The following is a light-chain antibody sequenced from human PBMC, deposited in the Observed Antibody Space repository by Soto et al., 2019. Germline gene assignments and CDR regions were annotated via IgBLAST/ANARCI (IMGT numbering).Light chain of an antibody. V-gene: IGKV2-28*01. Sequence: DLVMTQSPLSLPVTPGESASISCRSSQSLLHSTGYNFLDWYLQKPGQSPQLLIYLGYNRASGVPDRFSGSRSGTDFTLTISSVEAEDVGVYYCMQSLHTPRTFGQGTKVEVK. CDR3: MQSLHTPRT. CDR2: LGY. J-gene: IGKJ1*01. CDR1: QSLLHSTGYNF.